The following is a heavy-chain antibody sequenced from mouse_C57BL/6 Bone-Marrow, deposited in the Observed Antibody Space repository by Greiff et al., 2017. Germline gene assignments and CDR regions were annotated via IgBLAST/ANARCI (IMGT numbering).Heavy chain of an antibody. CDR1: GYTFTSYW. J-gene: IGHJ3*01. CDR2: IHPNSGST. D-gene: IGHD1-1*01. V-gene: IGHV1-64*01. CDR3: ARGYYGSRTGFAY. Sequence: VQLQQPGAELVKPGASVKLSCKASGYTFTSYWMHWVKQRPGQGLEWIGMIHPNSGSTNYNAKFKSKATLTVDKSSSTAYMQLSSLTSEDSAVYYCARGYYGSRTGFAYWGQGTLVTVSA.